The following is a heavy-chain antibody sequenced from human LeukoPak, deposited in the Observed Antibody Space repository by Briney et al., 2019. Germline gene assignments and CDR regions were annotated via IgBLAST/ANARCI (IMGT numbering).Heavy chain of an antibody. CDR3: ARGVRFLEWLSNNWFDP. CDR1: GYTFTGYY. CDR2: IIPIFGTA. V-gene: IGHV1-69*06. Sequence: ASVKVSCKASGYTFTGYYMHWVRQAPGQGLEWMGGIIPIFGTANYAQKFQGRVTITADKSTSTAYMELSSLRSEDTAVYYCARGVRFLEWLSNNWFDPWGQGTLVTVSS. J-gene: IGHJ5*02. D-gene: IGHD3-3*01.